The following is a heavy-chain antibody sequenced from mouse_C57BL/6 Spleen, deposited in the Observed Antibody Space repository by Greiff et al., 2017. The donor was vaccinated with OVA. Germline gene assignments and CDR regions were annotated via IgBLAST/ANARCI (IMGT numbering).Heavy chain of an antibody. V-gene: IGHV1-61*01. D-gene: IGHD1-1*01. CDR3: AIIYYYGSSYD. Sequence: VQLQQPGAELVRPGSSVKLSCKASGYTFTSYWMDWVKQRPGQGLEWIGNIYPSDSETHYNQKFKDKATLTVDKSSSTAYMQLSSLTSEDSAVYYCAIIYYYGSSYDWGQGTTLTVSS. CDR1: GYTFTSYW. CDR2: IYPSDSET. J-gene: IGHJ2*01.